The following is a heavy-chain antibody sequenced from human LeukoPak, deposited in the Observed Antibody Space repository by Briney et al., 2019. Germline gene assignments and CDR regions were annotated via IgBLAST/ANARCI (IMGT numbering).Heavy chain of an antibody. V-gene: IGHV3-23*01. D-gene: IGHD5-24*01. J-gene: IGHJ4*02. CDR3: ARGRWLQFLISLDFDY. CDR1: GFTFSSYA. CDR2: ISGSGGST. Sequence: GGSLRLSCAASGFTFSSYAMSWVRQAPGKGLEWVSAISGSGGSTYYADSVKGRFTISRDNSKNTLYLQMNSLRAEDTAVYYCARGRWLQFLISLDFDYWGQGTLVTVSS.